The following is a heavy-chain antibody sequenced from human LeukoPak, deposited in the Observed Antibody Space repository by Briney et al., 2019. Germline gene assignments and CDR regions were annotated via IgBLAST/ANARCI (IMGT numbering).Heavy chain of an antibody. V-gene: IGHV3-23*01. CDR2: ITGSGGST. J-gene: IGHJ4*02. Sequence: GGSLRLSCAASGFTFSSYTLNWVRQAPGKGLEWVSAITGSGGSTYYADSVKGRLTISRDNSKNTLFLQMNSLRAEDTAVYYCAKDLYDSSGSRYDYWGQGTLVTVSS. CDR3: AKDLYDSSGSRYDY. D-gene: IGHD3-22*01. CDR1: GFTFSSYT.